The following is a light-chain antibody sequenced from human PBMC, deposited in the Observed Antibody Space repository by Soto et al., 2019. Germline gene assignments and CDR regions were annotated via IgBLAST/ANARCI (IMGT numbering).Light chain of an antibody. J-gene: IGLJ3*02. CDR2: SSN. CDR3: ATWDARLNGPV. V-gene: IGLV1-44*01. CDR1: NSNIGGST. Sequence: QSVLTQPPSASGTPGQRVTISCSGSNSNIGGSTVNWYQLLPGAAPKLLIYSSNQRPSGVPDRFSGSKSGTSASLAISGLQSEDEADYYCATWDARLNGPVFGGVTKLTVL.